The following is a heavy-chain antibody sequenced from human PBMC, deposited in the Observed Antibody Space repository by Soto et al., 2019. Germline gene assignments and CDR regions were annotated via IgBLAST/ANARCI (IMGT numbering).Heavy chain of an antibody. CDR3: AAPACAATWCSPSHNLDH. CDR1: GGTFVRHV. CDR2: INPLSGIP. J-gene: IGHJ4*02. V-gene: IGHV1-69*09. D-gene: IGHD2-2*01. Sequence: QVQLVQSGAEVKKPESSVKVSCKTSGGTFVRHVISWVRQAPGQGPEWMGKINPLSGIPNYAQKFQDRVTFTAHTDSSTAYMELSSLRSDDTAVYYCAAPACAATWCSPSHNLDHWGQGPLVTVSS.